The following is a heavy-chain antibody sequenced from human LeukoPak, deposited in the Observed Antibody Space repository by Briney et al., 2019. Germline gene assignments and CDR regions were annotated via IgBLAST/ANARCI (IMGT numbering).Heavy chain of an antibody. CDR1: GGSVSSYY. J-gene: IGHJ3*02. Sequence: SETLSLTCTVSGGSVSSYYWSWIRRPPGRGLEWIAYLSHSGSSDSNSSLTSRVTTLVDTSKNQFSLELTSVTAADTAVYYCARARYANAWYAFDIWGHGTMVTVSS. D-gene: IGHD2-2*01. CDR2: LSHSGSS. V-gene: IGHV4-59*02. CDR3: ARARYANAWYAFDI.